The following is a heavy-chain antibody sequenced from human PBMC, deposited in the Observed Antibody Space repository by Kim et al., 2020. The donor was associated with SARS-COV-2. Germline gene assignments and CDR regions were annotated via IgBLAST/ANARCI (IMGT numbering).Heavy chain of an antibody. D-gene: IGHD3-10*01. CDR1: GGSISSSSYY. Sequence: SETLSLTCTVSGGSISSSSYYWGWIRQPPGKGLEWIGSIYYSGSTYYNPSLKSRVTISVDTSKNQFSLKLSSVTAADTAVYYCARRRRFGESMGGAGFDYWGQGTLVTVSS. J-gene: IGHJ4*02. CDR3: ARRRRFGESMGGAGFDY. CDR2: IYYSGST. V-gene: IGHV4-39*07.